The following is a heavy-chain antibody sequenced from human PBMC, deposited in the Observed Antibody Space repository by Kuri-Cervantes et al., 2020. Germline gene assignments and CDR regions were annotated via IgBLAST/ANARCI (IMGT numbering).Heavy chain of an antibody. V-gene: IGHV3-21*03. J-gene: IGHJ4*02. CDR1: GFTFSSYA. D-gene: IGHD5-12*01. CDR3: ATDWLGSGYDAYYFDY. CDR2: ISSSSSYI. Sequence: GESLKISCAASGFTFSSYAMSWVRQAPGKGLEWVSSISSSSSYIYYADSVKGRFTISRDNAKNSLYLQMNSLKIEDTAVYYCATDWLGSGYDAYYFDYWGQGTLVTVSS.